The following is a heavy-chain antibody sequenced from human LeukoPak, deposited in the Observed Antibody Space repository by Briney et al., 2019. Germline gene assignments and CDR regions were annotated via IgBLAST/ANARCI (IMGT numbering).Heavy chain of an antibody. J-gene: IGHJ4*02. Sequence: GGSLRLSCAASGFTFSSYSMNWVRQAPGKGLEWVSSISSSSSYIYYADSVKGRFTISRDNAKNSLYLQMNSLRAEDTAVYYCARVDVVTAYYYFDYWGQGTLVTVSS. CDR2: ISSSSSYI. D-gene: IGHD2-21*02. V-gene: IGHV3-21*01. CDR1: GFTFSSYS. CDR3: ARVDVVTAYYYFDY.